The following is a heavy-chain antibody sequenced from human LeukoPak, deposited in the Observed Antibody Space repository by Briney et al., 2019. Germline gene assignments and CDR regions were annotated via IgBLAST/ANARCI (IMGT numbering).Heavy chain of an antibody. CDR1: GFTFSTYG. CDR2: ITGSGGNT. Sequence: GGSLRLSCVASGFTFSTYGMSWVRQAPGKGLEWVSAITGSGGNTEYADSVKGRFTISRDNSKNTLYLQMNSLRAEDTAVYYCAKSGSIWYYFDYWGQGTLVTVSS. CDR3: AKSGSIWYYFDY. V-gene: IGHV3-23*01. D-gene: IGHD6-13*01. J-gene: IGHJ4*02.